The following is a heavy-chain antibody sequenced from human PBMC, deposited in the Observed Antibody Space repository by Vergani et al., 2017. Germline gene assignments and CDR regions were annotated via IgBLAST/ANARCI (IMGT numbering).Heavy chain of an antibody. V-gene: IGHV3-30*18. CDR1: GFTFSSYG. CDR2: ISYDGSNK. Sequence: QVQLVESGGGVVQPGRSLRLSCAASGFTFSSYGMHWVRQAPGKGLEWVAVISYDGSNKYYADSVKGRFTISRDNSKNTLYLQMNSLRAEDTAVYYCAKSGGPHDFWSGYYYYDMDVWGKGTTVTVSS. J-gene: IGHJ6*03. CDR3: AKSGGPHDFWSGYYYYDMDV. D-gene: IGHD3-3*01.